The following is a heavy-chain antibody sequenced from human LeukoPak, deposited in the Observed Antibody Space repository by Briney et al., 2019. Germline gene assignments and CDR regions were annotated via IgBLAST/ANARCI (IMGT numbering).Heavy chain of an antibody. CDR2: IYYSGST. V-gene: IGHV4-59*01. Sequence: SETLSLTRTVSGGSISSYYWSWIRQPPGKGLEWIGYIYYSGSTNYNPSLKSRVTISVDTSKNQFSLKLSSVTAADTAVYYCARAHVSGYSDYWGQGTLVTVSS. J-gene: IGHJ4*02. CDR1: GGSISSYY. CDR3: ARAHVSGYSDY. D-gene: IGHD2-15*01.